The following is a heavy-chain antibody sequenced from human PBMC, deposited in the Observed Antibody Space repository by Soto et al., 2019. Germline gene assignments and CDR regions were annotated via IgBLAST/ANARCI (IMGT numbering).Heavy chain of an antibody. Sequence: EVQLVQSGAEVKKPGESLRISCKGSGYSFTSYWISWVRQMPGKGLEWMGRIDASDSYTNYRPSFQGHVTISADKSIRIPYLQCSGLKPSDTARYDCARRGKAVDYWGQGTLVTVSS. CDR1: GYSFTSYW. CDR2: IDASDSYT. CDR3: ARRGKAVDY. J-gene: IGHJ4*02. D-gene: IGHD5-12*01. V-gene: IGHV5-10-1*01.